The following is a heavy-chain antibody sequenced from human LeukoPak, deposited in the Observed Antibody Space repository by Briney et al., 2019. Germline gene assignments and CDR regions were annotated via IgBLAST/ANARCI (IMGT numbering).Heavy chain of an antibody. J-gene: IGHJ3*02. CDR2: IYYSGST. CDR3: ARHGAVAGTTRRDAFDI. V-gene: IGHV4-59*08. CDR1: RGSISSYY. Sequence: SETLSLTCTVSRGSISSYYWSWIRQPPGKGLEWIGYIYYSGSTNYNPSLKSRVTISVDTSKNQFSLKLSSVTAADTAVYYCARHGAVAGTTRRDAFDIWGQGTMVTVSS. D-gene: IGHD6-19*01.